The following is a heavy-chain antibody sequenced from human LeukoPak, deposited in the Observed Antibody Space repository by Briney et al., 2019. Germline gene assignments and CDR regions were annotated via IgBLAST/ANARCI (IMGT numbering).Heavy chain of an antibody. CDR2: INPNSGGT. D-gene: IGHD3-10*01. J-gene: IGHJ4*02. CDR1: GHTFTGYY. CDR3: ARVDVTGSGSYFTAFDY. Sequence: ASVKVSCKAPGHTFTGYYMHWVRQAPGQGLEWMGWINPNSGGTNYGQKFQGRVTMTRDTSISTAYMELSRLRSDDTAVYYCARVDVTGSGSYFTAFDYWGQGTLVTVSS. V-gene: IGHV1-2*02.